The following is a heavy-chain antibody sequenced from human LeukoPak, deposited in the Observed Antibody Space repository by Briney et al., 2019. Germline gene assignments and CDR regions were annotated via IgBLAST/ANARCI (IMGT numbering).Heavy chain of an antibody. V-gene: IGHV1-18*01. J-gene: IGHJ4*02. CDR2: ISAYNGNT. D-gene: IGHD2-2*02. Sequence: ASVKASCKASGYTFTSYGISWVRQAPGQGLEWMGWISAYNGNTNYAQKLQGRVTMITDTSTSTAYMELRSLRSDDTAVYYCARIYCSSTSCYTVRGAFDYWGQGTLVTVSS. CDR1: GYTFTSYG. CDR3: ARIYCSSTSCYTVRGAFDY.